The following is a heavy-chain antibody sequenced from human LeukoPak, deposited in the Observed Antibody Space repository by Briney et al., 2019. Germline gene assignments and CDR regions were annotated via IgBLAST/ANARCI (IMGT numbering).Heavy chain of an antibody. CDR2: INHSGST. D-gene: IGHD3-3*01. Sequence: PSETLSLTCAVYGGSFSVYYWRWIRQPPGKGLEWIGEINHSGSTNYNPSLKSRVTISVDTSKNQFSLKLSSVTAADTAVYYCARGSPYYDFWSGYSVLFDYWGQGTLVTVSS. J-gene: IGHJ4*02. V-gene: IGHV4-34*01. CDR3: ARGSPYYDFWSGYSVLFDY. CDR1: GGSFSVYY.